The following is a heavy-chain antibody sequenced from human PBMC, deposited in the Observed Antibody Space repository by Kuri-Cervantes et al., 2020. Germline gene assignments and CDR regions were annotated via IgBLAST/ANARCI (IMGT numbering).Heavy chain of an antibody. CDR1: GGSISSGGYY. J-gene: IGHJ4*02. Sequence: SETLSLTCTVSGGSISSGGYYWSWIRQHPGKGLEWIGYIYYSGSTYYNPSLKSRVTISVDTSKNQFSLKLSSVTAADTAVYYCAREAAVTTFSRRVGFDYWGQGTLVTVSS. D-gene: IGHD4-17*01. CDR2: IYYSGST. V-gene: IGHV4-61*08. CDR3: AREAAVTTFSRRVGFDY.